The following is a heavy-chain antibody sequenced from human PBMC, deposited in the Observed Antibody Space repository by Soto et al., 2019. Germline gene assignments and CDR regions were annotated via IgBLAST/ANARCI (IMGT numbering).Heavy chain of an antibody. Sequence: QVQLVESGGGVVQPGRSLRLSCAASGFTFSSYGMHWVRQAPGKGLEWVAVISYDGSNKYYADSVKGRFTISRDNSKNXLYLQMNSLRAEDTAVYYCAKDPVPAARNYYGMDVWGQGTTVTVSS. V-gene: IGHV3-30*18. D-gene: IGHD2-2*01. CDR1: GFTFSSYG. CDR2: ISYDGSNK. J-gene: IGHJ6*02. CDR3: AKDPVPAARNYYGMDV.